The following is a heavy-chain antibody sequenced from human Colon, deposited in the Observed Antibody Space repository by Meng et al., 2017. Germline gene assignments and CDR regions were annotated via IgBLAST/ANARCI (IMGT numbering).Heavy chain of an antibody. V-gene: IGHV4-30-4*01. CDR3: ARNPVIPDARTFDF. CDR2: IHSSGNT. CDR1: GGSFNSADYY. D-gene: IGHD2-2*01. Sequence: QVQLQESGPGVVKPSQTLSLTCTISGGSFNSADYYWNWIRQSPGKGLEWLGYIHSSGNTYYTPSLKSRLTMSLDTSKNQFSLRLTSVTAADTAVYYCARNPVIPDARTFDFWGQGALVTVSS. J-gene: IGHJ4*02.